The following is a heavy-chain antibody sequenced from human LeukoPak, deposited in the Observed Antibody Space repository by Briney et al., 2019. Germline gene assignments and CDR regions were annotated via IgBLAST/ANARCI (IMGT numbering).Heavy chain of an antibody. CDR1: GYTFTSYY. V-gene: IGHV1-46*01. Sequence: ASVKVSCKTSGYTFTSYYMHWVRQAPGQGLEWMGIINPSGGSTSYAQKFQGRVTMTTDTSTSTAYMELKSLRSDDTAVYYCARDRSGYEGGDYWGQGTLVAVSS. D-gene: IGHD5-12*01. CDR2: INPSGGST. CDR3: ARDRSGYEGGDY. J-gene: IGHJ4*02.